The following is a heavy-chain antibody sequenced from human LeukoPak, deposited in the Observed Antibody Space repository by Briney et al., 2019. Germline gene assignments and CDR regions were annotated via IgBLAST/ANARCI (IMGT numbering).Heavy chain of an antibody. Sequence: SETLSLTCTVSGGSISSSSYYWGWIRQPPGKGLEWIGSIYYSGSTYYNPSLKSRVTISVDTSKNQFSLKLSSVTAADTAVYYCAMGTYYFDYWGQGTLVTVSS. CDR2: IYYSGST. CDR3: AMGTYYFDY. J-gene: IGHJ4*02. V-gene: IGHV4-39*07. CDR1: GGSISSSSYY. D-gene: IGHD1-1*01.